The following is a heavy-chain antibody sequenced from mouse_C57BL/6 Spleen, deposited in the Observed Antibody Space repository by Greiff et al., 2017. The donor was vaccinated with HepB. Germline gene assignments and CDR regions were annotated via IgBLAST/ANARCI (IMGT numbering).Heavy chain of an antibody. CDR1: GYTFTSYW. J-gene: IGHJ3*01. Sequence: VQLQQPGAELVRPGSSVKLSCKASGYTFTSYWMHWVKQRPIQGLEWIGNIDPSDSETHYNQKFKDKATLTVDKSSSTAYMQLSSLTSEDSAVYYCARDDGYSPFAYWGQGTLVTVSA. D-gene: IGHD2-3*01. CDR2: IDPSDSET. CDR3: ARDDGYSPFAY. V-gene: IGHV1-52*01.